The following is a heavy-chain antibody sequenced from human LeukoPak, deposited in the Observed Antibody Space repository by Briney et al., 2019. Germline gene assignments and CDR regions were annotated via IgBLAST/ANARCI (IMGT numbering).Heavy chain of an antibody. J-gene: IGHJ4*02. V-gene: IGHV1-18*01. CDR1: GYTFTSYA. CDR3: ARVGEAAMFDY. CDR2: ISAYNGNT. Sequence: ASVKVSCKASGYTFTSYAMNWVRQAPGQGLEWMGWISAYNGNTNYAQKLQGRVTMTTDTSTSTAYMELRSLRSDDTAVYYCARVGEAAMFDYWGQGTLVTVSS. D-gene: IGHD2-2*01.